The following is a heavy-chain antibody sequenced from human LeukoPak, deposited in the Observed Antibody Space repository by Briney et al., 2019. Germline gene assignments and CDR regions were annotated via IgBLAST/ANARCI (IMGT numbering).Heavy chain of an antibody. J-gene: IGHJ4*02. Sequence: ASVKVSCKVSGYTLTELSMHWVRQAPGKGLEWMGGFDPEDGETIYAQKFQGRVTTTEDTSTDTAYMELSSLRSEDTAVYYCATLWNIVATIDYWGQGTLVTVSS. V-gene: IGHV1-24*01. D-gene: IGHD5-12*01. CDR1: GYTLTELS. CDR3: ATLWNIVATIDY. CDR2: FDPEDGET.